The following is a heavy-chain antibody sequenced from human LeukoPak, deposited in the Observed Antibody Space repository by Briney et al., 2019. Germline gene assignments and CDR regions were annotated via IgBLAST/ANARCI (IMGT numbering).Heavy chain of an antibody. CDR2: ISSSGRTK. J-gene: IGHJ3*02. CDR3: ARELGDAFDI. V-gene: IGHV3-48*03. Sequence: GGSLRLSCAASGFTFSSYEMNWVRQAPGKGLEWVSYISSSGRTKYYADSVKGRFTISRDNSKNTLYLQMGSLRAEDMAVYYCARELGDAFDIWGQGTMVTVSS. D-gene: IGHD7-27*01. CDR1: GFTFSSYE.